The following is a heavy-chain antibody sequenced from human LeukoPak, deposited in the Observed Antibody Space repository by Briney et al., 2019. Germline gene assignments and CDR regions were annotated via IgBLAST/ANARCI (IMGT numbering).Heavy chain of an antibody. CDR3: VRNAGDY. CDR2: IYYSGST. D-gene: IGHD6-13*01. J-gene: IGHJ4*02. Sequence: SSETLSLTCTVSGGSISSYYWSWIRQPPGKGLEWIGYIYYSGSTNYNPSLKSRVTMSVDTSKNQFSLKLSSVTAADTAVYYCVRNAGDYWGQGTLVTVSS. V-gene: IGHV4-59*01. CDR1: GGSISSYY.